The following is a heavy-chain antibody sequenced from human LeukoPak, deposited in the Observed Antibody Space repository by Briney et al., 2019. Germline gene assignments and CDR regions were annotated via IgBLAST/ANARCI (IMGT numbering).Heavy chain of an antibody. CDR2: INPNSGDT. CDR1: GYTFNAYY. D-gene: IGHD2-8*02. Sequence: GASMKISCKASGYTFNAYYLHWVRQAPGQGLEWMGWINPNSGDTKYAQKFQGRVTMTGDTSISTAYMELSRLRFDDTAVYYCAILRLGTGLWWFFDLWGRGTLVTVSS. V-gene: IGHV1-2*02. CDR3: AILRLGTGLWWFFDL. J-gene: IGHJ2*01.